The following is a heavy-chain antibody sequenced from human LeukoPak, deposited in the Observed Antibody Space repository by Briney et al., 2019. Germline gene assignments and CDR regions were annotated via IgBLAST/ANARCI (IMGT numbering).Heavy chain of an antibody. D-gene: IGHD1-1*01. CDR1: GYSFTSSW. J-gene: IGHJ1*01. Sequence: GESLKISCQASGYSFTSSWIGWARQMPGKGLEWMAIINPGDSDTRYSPSFQGQVTISADKSISTAYLQWSSLKASDTAMYYCARTESVHDYFQHWGQGTLVTVSS. CDR3: ARTESVHDYFQH. V-gene: IGHV5-51*01. CDR2: INPGDSDT.